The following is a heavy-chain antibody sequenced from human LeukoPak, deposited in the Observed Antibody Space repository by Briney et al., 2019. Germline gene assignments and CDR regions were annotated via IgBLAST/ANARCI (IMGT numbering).Heavy chain of an antibody. CDR3: ARARAEVTLDY. CDR2: ISYDGSNK. Sequence: GRSLRLSCAASGFTFSDYSMHWVRQAPGKGLEWVAVISYDGSNKYYLDSVKGRFTISRDNSKNTLYLQMNSLRTEDTAVYYCARARAEVTLDYWGQGTLVTVSS. D-gene: IGHD5-18*01. J-gene: IGHJ4*02. V-gene: IGHV3-30-3*01. CDR1: GFTFSDYS.